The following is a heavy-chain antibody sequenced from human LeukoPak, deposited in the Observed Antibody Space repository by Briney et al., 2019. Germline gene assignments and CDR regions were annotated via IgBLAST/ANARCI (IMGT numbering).Heavy chain of an antibody. J-gene: IGHJ4*02. V-gene: IGHV4-4*07. CDR3: ASSLGKQLVQHY. Sequence: SETLSLICSVSGGSISGYYWSWIRQPAGKGLEWIGRMYTSGGAYYKPSLRSRVTMSVDTSKNQISLEVQSVTAADTAVYYCASSLGKQLVQHYWGQGTLVTVSS. CDR1: GGSISGYY. D-gene: IGHD6-13*01. CDR2: MYTSGGA.